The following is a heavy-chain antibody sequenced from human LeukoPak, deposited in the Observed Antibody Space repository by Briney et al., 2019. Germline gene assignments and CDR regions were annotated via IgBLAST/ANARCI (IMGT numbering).Heavy chain of an antibody. CDR3: ASGGYIYGYDFSFYY. J-gene: IGHJ4*02. CDR2: IYYSGST. CDR1: GGSISGSISSYY. Sequence: SETLSLTCTVSGGSISGSISSYYWNWIRQPPGKGLEWIGYIYYSGSTNYNPSLKSRVTISVDTSKNQFSLKLSSVTAADTAVYYCASGGYIYGYDFSFYYWGQGTLVTVSS. V-gene: IGHV4-61*01. D-gene: IGHD5-18*01.